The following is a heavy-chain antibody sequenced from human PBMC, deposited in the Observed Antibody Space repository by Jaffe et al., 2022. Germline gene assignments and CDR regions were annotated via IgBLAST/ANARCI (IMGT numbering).Heavy chain of an antibody. Sequence: QLQLQESGPGLVKPSETLSLTCTVSGGSISSSSYYWGWIRQPPGKGLEWIGSIYYSGSTYYNPSLKSRVTISVDTSKNQFSLKLSSVTAADTAVYYCARHRVIAVAGELDYWGQGTLVTVSS. CDR3: ARHRVIAVAGELDY. V-gene: IGHV4-39*01. CDR1: GGSISSSSYY. J-gene: IGHJ4*02. D-gene: IGHD6-19*01. CDR2: IYYSGST.